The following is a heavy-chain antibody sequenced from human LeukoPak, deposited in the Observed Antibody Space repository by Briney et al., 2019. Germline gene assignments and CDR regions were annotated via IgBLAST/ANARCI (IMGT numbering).Heavy chain of an antibody. CDR3: ARDAAIHDSGAYYYLF. D-gene: IGHD3-22*01. CDR2: ITPMFGTA. J-gene: IGHJ4*02. Sequence: SVKVSCKASGGTFSRYAISWVRQAPGQGLEWMGGITPMFGTANYAQKFQGRVTITADESTRTAYMELKSLKFEDTAVYHCARDAAIHDSGAYYYLFWGQGTLVTVSS. CDR1: GGTFSRYA. V-gene: IGHV1-69*13.